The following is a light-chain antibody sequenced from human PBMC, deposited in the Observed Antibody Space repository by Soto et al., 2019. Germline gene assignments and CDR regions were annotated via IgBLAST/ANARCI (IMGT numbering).Light chain of an antibody. V-gene: IGKV1-5*03. CDR3: QQYNSDSRT. Sequence: DIQMNQSPSTLSASVGDRVTITCRASQSISAWLAWYQQKPGKAPKLLIYKASSLESGVPSRFSGSGSGTEFTLTISSLQPDYFATYYCQQYNSDSRTFGQGTKVEIK. CDR1: QSISAW. CDR2: KAS. J-gene: IGKJ1*01.